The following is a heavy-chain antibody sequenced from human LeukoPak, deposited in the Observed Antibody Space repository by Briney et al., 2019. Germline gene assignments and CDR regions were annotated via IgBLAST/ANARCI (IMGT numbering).Heavy chain of an antibody. CDR2: IWYDGSNK. J-gene: IGHJ4*02. CDR1: GFTFSSYG. Sequence: PGRSLRLSCAASGFTFSSYGMHWVRQAPGKGLEWVAVIWYDGSNKYYADSVKGRFTISRDNSKNTLYLQMNSLRADDTAVYYCARGGSGDTHFSDFWGQGTLVTVSS. V-gene: IGHV3-33*01. D-gene: IGHD3-3*02. CDR3: ARGGSGDTHFSDF.